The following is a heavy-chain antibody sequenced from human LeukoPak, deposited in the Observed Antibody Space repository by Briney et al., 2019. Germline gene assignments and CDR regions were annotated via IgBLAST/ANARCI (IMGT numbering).Heavy chain of an antibody. CDR3: ARGGSPPEALGDTFDV. V-gene: IGHV3-74*01. CDR2: VKSDGSST. CDR1: GFTFSSYW. D-gene: IGHD1-26*01. J-gene: IGHJ3*01. Sequence: GGSLRLSCAASGFTFSSYWMHWVRQAPGKGLVWVSRVKSDGSSTSYADSVKGRFTVSRDNAKNTLILQMNSLRAEDTAVYYCARGGSPPEALGDTFDVWGHGTLVTVSS.